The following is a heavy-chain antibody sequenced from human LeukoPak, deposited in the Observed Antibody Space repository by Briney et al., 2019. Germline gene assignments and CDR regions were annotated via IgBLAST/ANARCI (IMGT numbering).Heavy chain of an antibody. V-gene: IGHV3-7*01. J-gene: IGHJ6*03. D-gene: IGHD3-10*01. CDR2: IKQDGSEK. CDR1: GFTFSSYW. CDR3: ARGRMVRGVLYMDV. Sequence: GGSLRLSCAASGFTFSSYWMSWVRQAPGKGVEWVANIKQDGSEKYYVDSVKGRFTISRDNAKNSLYLQMNSLRAEDTAVYYCARGRMVRGVLYMDVWGKGTTVTVSS.